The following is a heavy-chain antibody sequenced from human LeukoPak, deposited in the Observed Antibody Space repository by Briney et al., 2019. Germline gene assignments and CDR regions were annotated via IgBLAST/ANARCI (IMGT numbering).Heavy chain of an antibody. J-gene: IGHJ4*02. CDR3: ARASVLLSADY. CDR2: INHSGST. V-gene: IGHV4-34*01. Sequence: SETLSLTCAVYGGSFSGYYWSWIRQPPGKGLEWIGEINHSGSTNYNPSLKSRVTISVDTSKNQFSLKLSSVTAADTAVYYCARASVLLSADYWGQGILVIVSA. D-gene: IGHD3-10*01. CDR1: GGSFSGYY.